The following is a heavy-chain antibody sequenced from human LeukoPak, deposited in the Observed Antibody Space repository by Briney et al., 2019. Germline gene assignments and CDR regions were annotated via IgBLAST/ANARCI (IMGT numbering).Heavy chain of an antibody. CDR3: ARGQLAHYYYYYMDV. D-gene: IGHD6-6*01. CDR1: GGTFSSYA. Sequence: GASVKVSCKASGGTFSSYAISWVRQAPGQGLEWMGGIIPVFATVHYAQKFQDRVTITTDESTSTAYMELSSLRYEDTAIYYCARGQLAHYYYYYMDVWGKGTTVTVSS. V-gene: IGHV1-69*05. CDR2: IIPVFATV. J-gene: IGHJ6*03.